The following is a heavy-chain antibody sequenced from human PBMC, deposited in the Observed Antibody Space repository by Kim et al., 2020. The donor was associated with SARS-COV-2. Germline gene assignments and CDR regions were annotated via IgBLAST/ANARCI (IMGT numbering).Heavy chain of an antibody. Sequence: SETLSLTCTVSGGSISSSSYYWGWIRQPPGKGLEWIGSIYYSGSTYYNPSLKSRVTISVDTSKNQFSLKLSSVTAADTAVYYCARNHVGITMIVVVAARFDPWGQGTLVTVSS. CDR1: GGSISSSSYY. J-gene: IGHJ5*02. CDR3: ARNHVGITMIVVVAARFDP. D-gene: IGHD3-22*01. V-gene: IGHV4-39*01. CDR2: IYYSGST.